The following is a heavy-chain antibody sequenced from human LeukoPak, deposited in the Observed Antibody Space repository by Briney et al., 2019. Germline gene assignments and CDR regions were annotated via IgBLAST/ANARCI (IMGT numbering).Heavy chain of an antibody. J-gene: IGHJ4*02. CDR2: INPNSGGT. Sequence: ASVKVSCKASGYTFTGYYMHWVRQAPGQGLEWMGRINPNSGGTNYAQKFQGRVSMTRDTSISTAYMELSRLRSDDPAVYYCAREGWGFGELRGYYFDYWGQGTLVTVSS. D-gene: IGHD3-10*01. V-gene: IGHV1-2*06. CDR1: GYTFTGYY. CDR3: AREGWGFGELRGYYFDY.